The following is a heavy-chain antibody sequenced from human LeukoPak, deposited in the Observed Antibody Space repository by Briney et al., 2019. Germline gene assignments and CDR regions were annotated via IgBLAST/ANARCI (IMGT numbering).Heavy chain of an antibody. J-gene: IGHJ4*02. V-gene: IGHV4-34*01. Sequence: GSLRLSCVASGFTFSSYDMSWVRQPPGKGLEWIGEINHSGGTNYNPSLKSRVTISVDTSKNQFSLKLSSVTAADTAVYYCARTKSTSSGWYNYWGQGTLVTVSS. D-gene: IGHD6-19*01. CDR1: GFTFSSYD. CDR2: INHSGGT. CDR3: ARTKSTSSGWYNY.